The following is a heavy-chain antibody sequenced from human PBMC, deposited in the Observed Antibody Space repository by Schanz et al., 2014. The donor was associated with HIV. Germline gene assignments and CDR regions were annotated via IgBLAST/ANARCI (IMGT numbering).Heavy chain of an antibody. Sequence: EVQLLESGGGLEQPGGSLRLSCAASGFNFNNYAMTWVRQAPGKGLQWVSSITDSGDKTDYTDSVAGRFSISRDNSKNTLYLQLGSLRTEDTAVYYCARDLNVGRHFDHWGQGTLVTVSS. CDR3: ARDLNVGRHFDH. J-gene: IGHJ4*02. D-gene: IGHD1-26*01. V-gene: IGHV3-23*01. CDR1: GFNFNNYA. CDR2: ITDSGDKT.